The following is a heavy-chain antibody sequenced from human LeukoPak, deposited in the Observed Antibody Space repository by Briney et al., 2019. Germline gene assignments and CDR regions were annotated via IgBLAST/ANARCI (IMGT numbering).Heavy chain of an antibody. CDR3: ARGGDFGVPAALGIDAFDI. CDR2: ISGSGGST. V-gene: IGHV3-23*01. J-gene: IGHJ3*02. D-gene: IGHD2-2*01. Sequence: GGSLRLSCAASGFTFSSYAMSWVRQAPGKGLEWVSAISGSGGSTYYADSVKGRFTISRDNSKNTLYLQMNSLRAEDTAVYYCARGGDFGVPAALGIDAFDIWGQGTVVTVSS. CDR1: GFTFSSYA.